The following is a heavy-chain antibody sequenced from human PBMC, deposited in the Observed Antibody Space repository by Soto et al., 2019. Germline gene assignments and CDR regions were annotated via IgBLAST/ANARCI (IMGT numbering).Heavy chain of an antibody. CDR1: GYSFTAYG. CDR2: ISTDNGNT. D-gene: IGHD2-21*01. J-gene: IGHJ6*02. Sequence: QIYLVQSGAEVREPGASVKVSCKASGYSFTAYGISWVRQAPGQGLEWMGWISTDNGNTNYAHNLQGRDSMTTDPSTSTAYMELWSLVSDDTAVYYCARDVPDTNLFFYYYGMDVWGQGTTVTVSS. CDR3: ARDVPDTNLFFYYYGMDV. V-gene: IGHV1-18*01.